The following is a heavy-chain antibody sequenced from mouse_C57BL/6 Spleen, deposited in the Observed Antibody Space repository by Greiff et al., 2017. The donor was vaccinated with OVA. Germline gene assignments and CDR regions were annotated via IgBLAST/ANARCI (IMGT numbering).Heavy chain of an antibody. Sequence: LVESGAELARPGASVKLSCKASGYTFTSYGISWVKQRTGQGLEWIGEIYPRSGNTYYNEKFKGKATLTADKSSSTAYMELRSLTSEDSAVYFCARSGYDYTFAYWGQGTLVTVSA. J-gene: IGHJ3*01. D-gene: IGHD2-4*01. V-gene: IGHV1-81*01. CDR1: GYTFTSYG. CDR3: ARSGYDYTFAY. CDR2: IYPRSGNT.